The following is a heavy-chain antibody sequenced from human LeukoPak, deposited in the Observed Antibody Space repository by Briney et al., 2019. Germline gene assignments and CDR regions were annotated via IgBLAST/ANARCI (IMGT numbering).Heavy chain of an antibody. Sequence: PGGSLRLSCAASGFTFSSYAMHWVRQAPGKGLEWVAVISYDGSNKYYADSVKGRFTISRDNSKNTLYLQMNSLRAEDTAVYYCARDPRDSSDYQPERGGEYHYYVMDVWGHETTVIVSS. D-gene: IGHD3-22*01. CDR1: GFTFSSYA. CDR2: ISYDGSNK. V-gene: IGHV3-30-3*01. J-gene: IGHJ6*02. CDR3: ARDPRDSSDYQPERGGEYHYYVMDV.